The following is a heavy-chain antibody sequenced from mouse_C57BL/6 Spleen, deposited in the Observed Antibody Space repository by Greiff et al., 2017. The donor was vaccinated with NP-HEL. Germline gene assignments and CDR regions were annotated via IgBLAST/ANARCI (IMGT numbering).Heavy chain of an antibody. CDR1: GYTFTDYN. J-gene: IGHJ3*01. Sequence: VQLKESGPELVKPGASVKIPCKASGYTFTDYNMDWVKQSHGKSLEWIGDINPNNGGTIYNQKFKGKATLTVDKSSSTAYMELRSLTSEDTAVYYCARSDYSFWFAYWGQGTLVTVSA. CDR2: INPNNGGT. D-gene: IGHD2-12*01. V-gene: IGHV1-18*01. CDR3: ARSDYSFWFAY.